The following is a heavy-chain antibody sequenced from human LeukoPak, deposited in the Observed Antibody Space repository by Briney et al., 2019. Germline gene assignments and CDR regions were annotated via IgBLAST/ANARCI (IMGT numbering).Heavy chain of an antibody. V-gene: IGHV1-2*02. J-gene: IGHJ3*02. Sequence: ASVNLSCKASGYTFTGYYMHWVRQAPGQGLEWMGWINPNSCGTNYSQKFQGRVTMTRDTSISTAYRELSRLRSDDTAVYYCARFLGHDAFDIWGQGTMVTVSS. CDR1: GYTFTGYY. D-gene: IGHD3-16*01. CDR2: INPNSCGT. CDR3: ARFLGHDAFDI.